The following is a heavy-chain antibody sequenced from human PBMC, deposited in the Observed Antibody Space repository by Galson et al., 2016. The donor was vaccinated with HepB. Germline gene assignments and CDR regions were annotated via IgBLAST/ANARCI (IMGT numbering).Heavy chain of an antibody. Sequence: ETLSLTCTVSGGSISTYYWSWVRQPPGKGLEWIGDISDSGSNNYNPSLKSRVTISVDPSKNQFSLKLSPVTAADTAVYYCARVLRFLEWLEFDPWGQGTLVTVSS. CDR2: ISDSGSN. D-gene: IGHD3-3*01. V-gene: IGHV4-59*01. J-gene: IGHJ5*02. CDR3: ARVLRFLEWLEFDP. CDR1: GGSISTYY.